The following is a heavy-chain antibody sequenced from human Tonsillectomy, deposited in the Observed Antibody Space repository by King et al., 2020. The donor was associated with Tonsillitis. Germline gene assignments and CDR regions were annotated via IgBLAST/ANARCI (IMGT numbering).Heavy chain of an antibody. V-gene: IGHV4-59*01. CDR3: ARVGGDYGEHNDLDV. Sequence: SWIRQPPGKGLEWIGNIYDSGLTIYKPSLKSRVSISVDTSKNQFSLKVTSLTAEDTAVYFCARVGGDYGEHNDLDVWGKGNTVIVS. CDR2: IYDSGLT. J-gene: IGHJ6*03. D-gene: IGHD2-21*02.